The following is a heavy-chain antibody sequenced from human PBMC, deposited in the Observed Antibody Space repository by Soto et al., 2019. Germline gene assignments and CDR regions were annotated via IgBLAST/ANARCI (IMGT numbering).Heavy chain of an antibody. Sequence: RSLRLSCASSVFTFSSYGMHCVRHAPGKWLEWVAVISYDGSNKYYADSVKGRFTISRDNSKNTLYLQMNSLRAEDTAVYYCAKALAARTLYYLECWGQGTLVTGS. CDR1: VFTFSSYG. J-gene: IGHJ4*02. CDR3: AKALAARTLYYLEC. V-gene: IGHV3-30*18. D-gene: IGHD6-6*01. CDR2: ISYDGSNK.